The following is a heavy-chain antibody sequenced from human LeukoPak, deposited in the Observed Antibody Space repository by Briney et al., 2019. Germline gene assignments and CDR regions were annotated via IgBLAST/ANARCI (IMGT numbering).Heavy chain of an antibody. Sequence: KSSETLSLTCTVSGGSISSGGYYWSWTRQHPGKGLEWIGYIYYSGSTYYNPSLKSRVTISVDTSKNQFSLKLSSVTAADTAVYYCAREPGIAVAGEDWFDPWGQGTLVTVSS. D-gene: IGHD6-19*01. CDR1: GGSISSGGYY. J-gene: IGHJ5*02. CDR3: AREPGIAVAGEDWFDP. V-gene: IGHV4-31*03. CDR2: IYYSGST.